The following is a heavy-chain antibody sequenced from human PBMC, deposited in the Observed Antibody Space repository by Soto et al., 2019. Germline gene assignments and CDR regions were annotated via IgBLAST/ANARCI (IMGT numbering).Heavy chain of an antibody. D-gene: IGHD4-17*01. Sequence: PSETLSLTCTVSGGSITGYYWSWIRQPPGKGLEWIGYIYYSGSTNYNPSLKSRVTISVDTSKNQFSLKLSSVTAADTAVYYCASNYGDYVFGFDYWGQGTLVTVSS. V-gene: IGHV4-59*08. CDR2: IYYSGST. J-gene: IGHJ4*02. CDR3: ASNYGDYVFGFDY. CDR1: GGSITGYY.